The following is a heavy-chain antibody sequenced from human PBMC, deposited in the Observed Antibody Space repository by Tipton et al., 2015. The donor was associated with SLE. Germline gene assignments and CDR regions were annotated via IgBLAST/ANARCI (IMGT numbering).Heavy chain of an antibody. Sequence: TLSLTCAVYGGSFSGYYWSWIRQPPGKGLEWIGEINHSGSTTYNPSLKSRVTISIDTSKNQFSLKLSSVTAADTAVYYCARRLVAAANDWYFGLWGRGTLVTVSS. V-gene: IGHV4-34*01. CDR1: GGSFSGYY. CDR2: INHSGST. D-gene: IGHD2-2*01. J-gene: IGHJ2*01. CDR3: ARRLVAAANDWYFGL.